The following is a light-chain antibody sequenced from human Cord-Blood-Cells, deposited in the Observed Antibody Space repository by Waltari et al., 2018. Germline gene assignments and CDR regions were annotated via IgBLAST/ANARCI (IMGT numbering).Light chain of an antibody. CDR1: SSDVGGYNY. CDR2: EVS. V-gene: IGLV2-8*01. Sequence: QSALTQPPSASGSPGQSVTNSCTGTSSDVGGYNYVTLYQQHPGKAPKLMIYEVSKRPSGVPDRFSGSKSGNTASLTVSGLQAEDEADYYCSSYAGSNNLVFGGGTKLTVL. CDR3: SSYAGSNNLV. J-gene: IGLJ2*01.